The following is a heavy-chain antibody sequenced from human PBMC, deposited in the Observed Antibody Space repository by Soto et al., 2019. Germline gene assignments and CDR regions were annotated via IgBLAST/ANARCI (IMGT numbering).Heavy chain of an antibody. CDR2: IYYSGST. J-gene: IGHJ4*02. Sequence: TLSLTCTVSGGSISSGGYYWSWIRQHPGKGLEWIGYIYYSGSTYYNPSLKSRVTISVDTSKNQFSLKLSSVTAADTAAYYCATPYGSGSYYPFDYWGQGTLVTVSS. CDR3: ATPYGSGSYYPFDY. CDR1: GGSISSGGYY. V-gene: IGHV4-31*03. D-gene: IGHD3-10*01.